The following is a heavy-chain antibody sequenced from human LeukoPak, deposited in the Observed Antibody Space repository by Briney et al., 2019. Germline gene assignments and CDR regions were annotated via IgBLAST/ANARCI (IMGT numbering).Heavy chain of an antibody. V-gene: IGHV4-39*01. J-gene: IGHJ4*02. CDR2: IYYSGST. D-gene: IGHD6-13*01. Sequence: SETLSLTCTVSGGSISSSSYYWGWIRQPPGKGLEWIGSIYYSGSTYYNPSLKSRVTISVDTSKNQFSLKLSSVTAADTAVYYCARHGSGSWYGSFDYWGQGTLVTVSS. CDR3: ARHGSGSWYGSFDY. CDR1: GGSISSSSYY.